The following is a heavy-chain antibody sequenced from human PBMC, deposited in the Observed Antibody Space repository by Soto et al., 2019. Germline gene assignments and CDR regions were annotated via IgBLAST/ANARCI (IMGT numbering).Heavy chain of an antibody. CDR2: IGSSSSTI. CDR1: GFTFSSYS. CDR3: ARLEGWADPYMDV. J-gene: IGHJ6*04. Sequence: LGGSLRLSCAASGFTFSSYSMNWVRQAPRKGLEWVSYIGSSSSTIYYADSVKGRFTISRDNAKNSLYLQMNSLRAEDTAVYYCARLEGWADPYMDVWGKGTTVTVSS. D-gene: IGHD1-26*01. V-gene: IGHV3-48*01.